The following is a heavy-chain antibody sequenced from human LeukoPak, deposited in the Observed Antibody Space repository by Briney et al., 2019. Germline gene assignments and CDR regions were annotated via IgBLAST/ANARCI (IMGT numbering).Heavy chain of an antibody. CDR3: TREGYSSAGTEYYYYYYMDV. CDR2: IRSKAYGGTT. CDR1: GFTFGDYA. J-gene: IGHJ6*03. Sequence: GGSLRLSCTASGFTFGDYAMSWFRQAPGKGLEWVGFIRSKAYGGTTEYAASVKGRFTISRDDSKSIAYLQMNSLKTEDTAVYYCTREGYSSAGTEYYYYYYMDVWGKGTTVTVSS. D-gene: IGHD6-19*01. V-gene: IGHV3-49*03.